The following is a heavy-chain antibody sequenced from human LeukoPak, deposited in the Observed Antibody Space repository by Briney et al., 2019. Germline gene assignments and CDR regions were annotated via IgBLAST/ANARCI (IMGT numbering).Heavy chain of an antibody. V-gene: IGHV4-34*12. Sequence: SETLSLTCGVYGGSFSGYYWSWIRQPPGKGLEWIGEIVHSGSTNYNPSLKSRVTISVDTSKNQFSLKLSSVTAADTAVYYCARVYYYGSGSYYNPSSYYYYYMDVWAKGPRSPSP. CDR3: ARVYYYGSGSYYNPSSYYYYYMDV. CDR1: GGSFSGYY. CDR2: IVHSGST. D-gene: IGHD3-10*01. J-gene: IGHJ6*03.